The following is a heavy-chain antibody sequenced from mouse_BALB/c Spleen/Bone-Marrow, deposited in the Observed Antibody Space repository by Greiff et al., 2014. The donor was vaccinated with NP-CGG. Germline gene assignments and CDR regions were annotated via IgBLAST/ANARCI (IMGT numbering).Heavy chain of an antibody. CDR3: ARHDNDGYYLAY. V-gene: IGHV2-6-2*01. D-gene: IGHD2-3*01. CDR2: IWSDGST. Sequence: VQLQQSGPDLVAPSQSLSITCTVSGFSLTSYGVHWVRQPPGKGLEWLVVIWSDGSTTYNSALKSRLSISKDNSKSQVFLKMNSLQTDVTAMYYCARHDNDGYYLAYWGQGTLVTVSA. J-gene: IGHJ3*01. CDR1: GFSLTSYG.